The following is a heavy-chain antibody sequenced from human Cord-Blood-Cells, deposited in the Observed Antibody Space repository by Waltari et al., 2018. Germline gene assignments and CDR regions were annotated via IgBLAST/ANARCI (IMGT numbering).Heavy chain of an antibody. CDR3: ARGPGGLHFDY. CDR1: GGSFSGYY. D-gene: IGHD1-26*01. Sequence: QVQLQQWGAGLLQPSETLSLTCAVYGGSFSGYYWSWIRRPPGKGLGWIGEIKHRGSTNSNPAVKRRVTVSGATSKNQFSLMLSSVTAADAAVYYCARGPGGLHFDYWGQGTLVTVSS. V-gene: IGHV4-34*01. CDR2: IKHRGST. J-gene: IGHJ4*02.